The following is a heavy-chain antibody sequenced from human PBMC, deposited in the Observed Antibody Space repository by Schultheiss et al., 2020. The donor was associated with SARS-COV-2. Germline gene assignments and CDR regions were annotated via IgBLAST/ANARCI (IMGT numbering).Heavy chain of an antibody. J-gene: IGHJ6*03. D-gene: IGHD6-13*01. CDR1: GGSISSYY. CDR2: IYYSGST. V-gene: IGHV4-59*01. CDR3: ARATGEAAAGSQLWGYYYYYMDV. Sequence: SETLSLTCTVSGGSISSYYWSWIRQPPGKGLEWIGYIYYSGSTNYNPSLKSRVTISVDTSKNQFSLKLSSVTAADTAVYYCARATGEAAAGSQLWGYYYYYMDVWGKGTTVTVSS.